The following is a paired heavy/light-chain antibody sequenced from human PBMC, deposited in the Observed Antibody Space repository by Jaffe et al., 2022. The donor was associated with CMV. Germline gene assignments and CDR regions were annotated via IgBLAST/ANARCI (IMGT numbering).Heavy chain of an antibody. CDR1: DGSISSNHYY. CDR2: LSYGKTA. CDR3: ARRRYQLLLFDS. D-gene: IGHD2-2*01. V-gene: IGHV4-39*01. Sequence: QLQLQESGPGLVKPSETLSLTCTVFDGSISSNHYYWGWIRQSPGKGLEWIASLSYGKTALYNPSLKSRVTISLDTSTNQFSLHLKSVTAADTAVYYCARRRYQLLLFDSWGQGTLVTVSS. J-gene: IGHJ4*02.
Light chain of an antibody. Sequence: MTQSPVTLSVSLGERATLSCRASQSVGSNLAWFQQKPGQAPRLLIYGASTRATGFPARFSGSGSETEFTLAISSLQSEDSAVYYCQQYNSWPQTFGQGTKVEIK. J-gene: IGKJ1*01. CDR3: QQYNSWPQT. V-gene: IGKV3-15*01. CDR1: QSVGSN. CDR2: GAS.